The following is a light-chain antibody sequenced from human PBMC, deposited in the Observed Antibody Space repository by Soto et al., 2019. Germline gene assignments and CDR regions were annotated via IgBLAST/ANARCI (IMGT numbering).Light chain of an antibody. Sequence: QSVLTQPPSVSGAPGQRVTISCTGSNSNIGAGYDVHWYQQYPGTAPKLLIYSNTNRPSGVPDRFSASKSGTSASLAITGLQAEDEAYYYCQSYKSGWGVFGGGTKLTVL. V-gene: IGLV1-40*01. CDR3: QSYKSGWGV. J-gene: IGLJ3*02. CDR2: SNT. CDR1: NSNIGAGYD.